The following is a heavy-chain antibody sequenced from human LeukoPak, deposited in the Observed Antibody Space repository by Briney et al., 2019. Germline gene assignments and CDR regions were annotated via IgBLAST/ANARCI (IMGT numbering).Heavy chain of an antibody. CDR1: GGPIITTNW. D-gene: IGHD5-24*01. V-gene: IGHV4-4*02. CDR2: VHLSGAT. Sequence: SETLSLTCGVSGGPIITTNWWSWVRQPPGKGLEWIGEVHLSGATNYNASLKSRVTISVDTSKNQFSLKLSSVTAADTAVYYCARLGDGDNLRYFDYWGQGTLVTVSS. J-gene: IGHJ4*02. CDR3: ARLGDGDNLRYFDY.